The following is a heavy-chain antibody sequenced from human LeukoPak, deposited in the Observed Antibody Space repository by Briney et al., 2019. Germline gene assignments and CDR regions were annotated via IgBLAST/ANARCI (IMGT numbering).Heavy chain of an antibody. D-gene: IGHD3-22*01. Sequence: GGSLRLSCAASGFTFSSFGMHWVRQAPGKGLEWVAVIWYDGSNKYYADSVKGRFTISRDNSKNTLYLQMNSLRAEDTAVYYCARGPNYYDSSGWDYWGQGTLVTVSS. CDR2: IWYDGSNK. CDR1: GFTFSSFG. CDR3: ARGPNYYDSSGWDY. J-gene: IGHJ4*02. V-gene: IGHV3-33*01.